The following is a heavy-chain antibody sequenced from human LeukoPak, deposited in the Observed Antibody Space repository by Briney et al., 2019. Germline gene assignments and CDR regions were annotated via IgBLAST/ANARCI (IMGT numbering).Heavy chain of an antibody. Sequence: GGSLRLSCAASGFTFSSYAMSWVRQAPGQGLEWVSAISGSGKTYYPDSVKGRFTISRDNSKNTLFLQMNGLRAEDTAVYYCAKERDAKGYFDYWGQGTLVTVSS. CDR3: AKERDAKGYFDY. CDR2: ISGSGKT. V-gene: IGHV3-23*01. CDR1: GFTFSSYA. J-gene: IGHJ4*02.